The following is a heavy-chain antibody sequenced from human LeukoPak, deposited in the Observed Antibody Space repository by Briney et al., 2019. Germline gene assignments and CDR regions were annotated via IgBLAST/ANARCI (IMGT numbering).Heavy chain of an antibody. CDR3: VRTRLSDHIVPAAERADDACDM. D-gene: IGHD2-2*01. V-gene: IGHV4-39*07. Sequence: SETLSLTCTVSGGSISSSRYYWGWIRQPPGQGLEWIGSIHYSWSTYYNPSLKSRVTVSVDTSENQFSLKLSSVAAADTAVYFCVRTRLSDHIVPAAERADDACDMWGQGIMVTVSS. CDR2: IHYSWST. J-gene: IGHJ3*02. CDR1: GGSISSSRYY.